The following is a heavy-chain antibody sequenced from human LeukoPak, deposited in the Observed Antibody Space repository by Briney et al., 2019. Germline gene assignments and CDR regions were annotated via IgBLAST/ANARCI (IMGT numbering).Heavy chain of an antibody. CDR1: GGSISSGGYY. J-gene: IGHJ4*02. V-gene: IGHV4-31*03. CDR2: IYYSGST. D-gene: IGHD1-26*01. CDR3: ARDDSGSYLLDY. Sequence: SETLSLTCIVSGGSISSGGYYWSWIRQHPGKGLEWIGYIYYSGSTYYNPSLKSRVTISVDTSKNQFSLKLNSVTAADTAVYYCARDDSGSYLLDYWGQGTLVTVSS.